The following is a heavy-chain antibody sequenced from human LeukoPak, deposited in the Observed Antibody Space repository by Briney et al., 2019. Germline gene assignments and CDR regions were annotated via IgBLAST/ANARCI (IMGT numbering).Heavy chain of an antibody. D-gene: IGHD6-6*01. CDR3: AREEYDAFDI. Sequence: GASVKVSCKASGGTFSSYAISWVRQAPGQGLEWMGRISPIPGIANYAQKFQGRVTITADKSTTTAYMELSSLRSEDTAVYYCAREEYDAFDIWGQGTMVTVSS. J-gene: IGHJ3*02. CDR1: GGTFSSYA. CDR2: ISPIPGIA. V-gene: IGHV1-69*04.